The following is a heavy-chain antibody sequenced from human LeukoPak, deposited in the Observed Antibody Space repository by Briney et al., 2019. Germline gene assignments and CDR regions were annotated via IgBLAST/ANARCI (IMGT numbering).Heavy chain of an antibody. D-gene: IGHD4-23*01. Sequence: GGSLRLSCAASGFTFGSYAMSWVRQAPGKGLEWVSAISGSGGSTYYADSVKGRFTISRDNSKNTLYLQMNSLRAEDTAVYYCAKGHYGGYYYYMDVWGKGTTVTVSS. V-gene: IGHV3-23*01. CDR1: GFTFGSYA. J-gene: IGHJ6*03. CDR2: ISGSGGST. CDR3: AKGHYGGYYYYMDV.